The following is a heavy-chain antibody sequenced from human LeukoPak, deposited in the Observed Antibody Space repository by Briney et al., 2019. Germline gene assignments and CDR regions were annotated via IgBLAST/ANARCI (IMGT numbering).Heavy chain of an antibody. J-gene: IGHJ4*02. D-gene: IGHD1-26*01. CDR2: ISGSGGST. V-gene: IGHV3-23*01. CDR1: GFTFSSYA. CDR3: AKLPGYSGSYFSGFDY. Sequence: PGGSLRLSCAASGFTFSSYAMSWVRQAPGKGLEWVSAISGSGGSTYYADSVKGRFTISRDNSKNTLYLQMNSLRAEDTAVYYCAKLPGYSGSYFSGFDYWGQGTLVTLSS.